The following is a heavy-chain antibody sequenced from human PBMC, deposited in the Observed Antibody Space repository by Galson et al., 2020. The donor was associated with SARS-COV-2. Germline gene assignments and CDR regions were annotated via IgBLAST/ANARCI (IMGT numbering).Heavy chain of an antibody. J-gene: IGHJ3*02. CDR3: ARYGSGQGYAFDI. D-gene: IGHD3-10*01. CDR1: GYSISSDYY. Sequence: SETLSLTCTVSGYSISSDYYWGWIRQPPGKGLEWIGSIYHSGSTYYNPSLKSRVTISVDTSKNQFSLKLSSVTAADTAVYYCARYGSGQGYAFDIWGQGTMVTVSS. CDR2: IYHSGST. V-gene: IGHV4-38-2*02.